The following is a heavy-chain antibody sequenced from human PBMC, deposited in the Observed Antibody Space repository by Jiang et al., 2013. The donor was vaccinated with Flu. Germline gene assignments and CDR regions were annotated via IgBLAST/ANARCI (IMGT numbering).Heavy chain of an antibody. D-gene: IGHD4-23*01. J-gene: IGHJ5*02. Sequence: GSGLVKPSETLSLTCTVSGGAISSNTYSWGWIRQPPGKDLEWIVSLSYSGHTYYKPSLKSRVAISVDTSRNQISLTLTSVTAADTAVYYCARHLTRNWFDPWGQGTLVTVSS. CDR3: ARHLTRNWFDP. V-gene: IGHV4-39*01. CDR2: LSYSGHT. CDR1: GGAISSNTYS.